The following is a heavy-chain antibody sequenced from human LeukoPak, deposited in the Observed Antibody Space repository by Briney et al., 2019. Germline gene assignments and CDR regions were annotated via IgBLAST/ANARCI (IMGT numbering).Heavy chain of an antibody. CDR3: ARRGFNSGSSLFYFDY. CDR1: GFTFSSYA. Sequence: GGSLRLSCAASGFTFSSYAMSWVRQAPGKGLEWVSAISGSGGSTYYADSVKGRFTISRDNSKNTLYLQMSSLGADDTALYYCARRGFNSGSSLFYFDYWGQGTLVTVSS. J-gene: IGHJ4*02. CDR2: ISGSGGST. D-gene: IGHD3-10*01. V-gene: IGHV3-23*01.